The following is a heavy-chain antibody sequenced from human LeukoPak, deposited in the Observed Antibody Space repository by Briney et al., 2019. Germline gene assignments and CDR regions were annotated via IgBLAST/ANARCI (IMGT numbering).Heavy chain of an antibody. Sequence: GGSLRLSCAASGFTFSSYWMHWVRQAPGKGLVWVSRINSDGSSTSYADSVKGRFTISRDNAKNTLYLQMNSLRAEDTAVYYCARDRGYSGYATGSSDAFDIWGQGTMVTVSS. V-gene: IGHV3-74*01. D-gene: IGHD5-12*01. CDR1: GFTFSSYW. CDR2: INSDGSST. J-gene: IGHJ3*02. CDR3: ARDRGYSGYATGSSDAFDI.